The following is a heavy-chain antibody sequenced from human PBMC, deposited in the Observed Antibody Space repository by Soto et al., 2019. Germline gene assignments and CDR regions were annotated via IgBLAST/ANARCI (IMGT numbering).Heavy chain of an antibody. CDR3: ARGDCVGGTCYSLAGSFYYYMDV. Sequence: EVQLEESGGGLVQPGGSLRLSCAASGFTFSNYWMYWVRQAPGKGLVWVSRTNSDGSVSSYADSVKGRLTISRDNVKNTLYLQMNSLRAEDTAVYYCARGDCVGGTCYSLAGSFYYYMDVWGKGTTVTVFS. CDR1: GFTFSNYW. V-gene: IGHV3-74*01. J-gene: IGHJ6*03. D-gene: IGHD2-15*01. CDR2: TNSDGSVS.